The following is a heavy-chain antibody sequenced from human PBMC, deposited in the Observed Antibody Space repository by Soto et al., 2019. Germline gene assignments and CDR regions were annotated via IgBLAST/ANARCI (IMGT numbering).Heavy chain of an antibody. CDR3: TGSLLAYCSGGKCHTDYYYYGMDV. D-gene: IGHD2-15*01. CDR2: IRTKAHNYAT. Sequence: EVQLVESGGGLVQPGESLKLSCAASGFTFRGSAMHWVRQASGKGLEWVGRIRTKAHNYATAYAASVQGRFTISRDDSKSTASLQMNSLKTEDTAVYYCTGSLLAYCSGGKCHTDYYYYGMDVWGQGTAVTVSS. V-gene: IGHV3-73*02. J-gene: IGHJ6*02. CDR1: GFTFRGSA.